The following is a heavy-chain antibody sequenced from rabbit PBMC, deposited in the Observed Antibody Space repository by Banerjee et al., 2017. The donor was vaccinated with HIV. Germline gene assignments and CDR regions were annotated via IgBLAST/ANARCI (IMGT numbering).Heavy chain of an antibody. CDR3: ARDTSSSFSSYGMDL. J-gene: IGHJ6*01. D-gene: IGHD1-1*01. V-gene: IGHV1S40*01. CDR1: GFSFSSGYD. CDR2: INVVTGKA. Sequence: QSLEGSGGGQVKPGASLTLTCKASGFSFSSGYDMCWVRQAPGKGLEWIACINVVTGKAVYASWAKGRFTFSRTSSTTVTLQMTRLTAADTATYFCARDTSSSFSSYGMDLWGPGTLVTVS.